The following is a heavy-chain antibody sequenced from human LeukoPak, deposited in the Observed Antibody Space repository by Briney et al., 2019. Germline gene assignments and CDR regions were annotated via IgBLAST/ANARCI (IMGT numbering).Heavy chain of an antibody. Sequence: PGGSLRLSCAPSGFTFSSHIMSWVRQAPGKGLEWVAVIRGSGATPHHAHRVMSRFTISRDNSKNTLYLQLCSPRTHDTAVYFCAKGVWEGYYCGMDVWGQGTTVTVSS. CDR2: IRGSGATP. D-gene: IGHD1-26*01. CDR1: GFTFSSHI. J-gene: IGHJ6*02. V-gene: IGHV3-23*01. CDR3: AKGVWEGYYCGMDV.